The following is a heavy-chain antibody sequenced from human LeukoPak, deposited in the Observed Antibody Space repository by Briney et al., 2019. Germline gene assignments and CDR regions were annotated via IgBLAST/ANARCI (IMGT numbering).Heavy chain of an antibody. CDR1: GGSISSGDYY. D-gene: IGHD1-1*01. V-gene: IGHV4-30-4*01. CDR3: ARDYNSYYFDY. Sequence: SQTLSLTCTVSGGSISSGDYYWRWLRQPPGKGLEWIGYIYYSGSTYYNPSLKSRVTISVDTSKNQFSLKLSSVTAADTAVYYCARDYNSYYFDYWGQGTLVTVSS. CDR2: IYYSGST. J-gene: IGHJ4*02.